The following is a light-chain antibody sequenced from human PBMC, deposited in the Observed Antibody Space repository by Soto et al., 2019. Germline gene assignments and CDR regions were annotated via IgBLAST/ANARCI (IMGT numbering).Light chain of an antibody. CDR1: SSNIGAGYN. J-gene: IGLJ2*01. CDR2: ANN. CDR3: QSYDSSLSEGV. V-gene: IGLV1-40*01. Sequence: QPVLTQPPSVSGSPGQRVTISCTGRSSNIGAGYNVHWYQQLPGTAPKLLIYANNNRPSGVPDRFSGSKSGTSASLAITGLQAEDEADYYCQSYDSSLSEGVFGGGTKLTVL.